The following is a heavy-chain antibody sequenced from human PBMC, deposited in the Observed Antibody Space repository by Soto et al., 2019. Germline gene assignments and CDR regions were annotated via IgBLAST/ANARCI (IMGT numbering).Heavy chain of an antibody. D-gene: IGHD2-15*01. Sequence: ASVKVSCKASGGTFSSYAISWVRQAPGQGLEWMGGIIPIFGTANYAQKFQGGVTITADESTSTAYMELSSLRSEDTAVYYCARDFGPVVTRGYFDYWGQGTLVTVSS. V-gene: IGHV1-69*13. CDR2: IIPIFGTA. J-gene: IGHJ4*02. CDR3: ARDFGPVVTRGYFDY. CDR1: GGTFSSYA.